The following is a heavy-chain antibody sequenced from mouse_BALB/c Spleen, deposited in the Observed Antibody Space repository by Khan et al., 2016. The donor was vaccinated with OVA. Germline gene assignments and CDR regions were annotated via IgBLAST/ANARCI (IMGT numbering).Heavy chain of an antibody. CDR3: ARERIDH. Sequence: QIQLEQSGAELAKPGASVKMSCKASGYTFTSYWMHWVKQRPGQGLEWIGYINPSTGYTEYNQNFKDKATLTADKSSSTAYMQLSSLTSEDSAVYYCARERIDHWGQGTTLKGSS. J-gene: IGHJ2*01. CDR2: INPSTGYT. CDR1: GYTFTSYW. V-gene: IGHV1-7*01.